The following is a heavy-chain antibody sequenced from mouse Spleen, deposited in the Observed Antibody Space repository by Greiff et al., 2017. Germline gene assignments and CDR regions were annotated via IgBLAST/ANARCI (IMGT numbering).Heavy chain of an antibody. CDR2: ISSGGSYT. D-gene: IGHD2-10*02. CDR3: ARQGYGPWYFDV. CDR1: GFTFSSYA. V-gene: IGHV5-9-3*01. J-gene: IGHJ1*01. Sequence: EVHLVESGGGLVKPGGSLKLSCAASGFTFSSYAMSWVRQTPEKRLEWVATISSGGSYTYYPDSVKGRFTISRDNAKNTLYLQMSSLRSEDTAMYYCARQGYGPWYFDVWGAGTTVTVSS.